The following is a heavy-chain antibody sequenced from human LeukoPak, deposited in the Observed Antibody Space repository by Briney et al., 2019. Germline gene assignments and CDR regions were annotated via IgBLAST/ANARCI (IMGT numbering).Heavy chain of an antibody. CDR3: AKVSQTNYYDSSGYLT. CDR2: ISGSGGST. Sequence: PGGSLRLSCAASGFTFSSYAMSWVRQATGKGLEWVSAISGSGGSTYYADSVKGRFTISRDNSKNTLYLQMNSLRAEDTAVYYCAKVSQTNYYDSSGYLTWGQGTLVTVSS. D-gene: IGHD3-22*01. CDR1: GFTFSSYA. J-gene: IGHJ5*02. V-gene: IGHV3-23*01.